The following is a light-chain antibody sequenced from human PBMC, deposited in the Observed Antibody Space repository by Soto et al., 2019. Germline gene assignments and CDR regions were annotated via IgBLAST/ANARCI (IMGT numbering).Light chain of an antibody. CDR3: QQYGNSSRT. CDR1: QSIGSNY. V-gene: IGKV3-20*01. Sequence: EIVLTQSPGTLSLSPGERATLSCRASQSIGSNYLAWYQQKPGQAPRLLIYAASSRATRTPDRFTGSGSGTDFTLTISRLEPEDFAVYYCQQYGNSSRTFGQGTKVEIK. CDR2: AAS. J-gene: IGKJ1*01.